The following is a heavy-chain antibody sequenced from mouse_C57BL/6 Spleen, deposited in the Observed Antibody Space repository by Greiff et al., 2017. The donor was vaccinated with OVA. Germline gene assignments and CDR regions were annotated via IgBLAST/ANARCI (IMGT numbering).Heavy chain of an antibody. V-gene: IGHV3-6*01. CDR3: AREGNHVVWYFDV. CDR1: GYSITSGYY. D-gene: IGHD2-1*01. J-gene: IGHJ1*03. Sequence: EVKLMESGPGLVKPSQSLSLTCSVTGYSITSGYYWNWIRQFPGNKLEWMGYISYDGSNNSNPSLKNRISITRDTSKNQFFLKLNSVTTEDTATYYCAREGNHVVWYFDVWGTGTTVTVSS. CDR2: ISYDGSN.